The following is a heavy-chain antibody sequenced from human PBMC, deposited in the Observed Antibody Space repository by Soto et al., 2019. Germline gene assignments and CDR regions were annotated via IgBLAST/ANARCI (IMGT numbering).Heavy chain of an antibody. D-gene: IGHD6-13*01. Sequence: SETLSLTCTVSGGSVSSGSYYWSWIRQPPGKGLEWIGYIYYSGSTNYSPSLKSRVTISVDTSKNQFSLKLSSVTAADTAVYYCASEAAAGTYCFDYWGQGTLVTVSS. CDR1: GGSVSSGSYY. J-gene: IGHJ4*02. CDR3: ASEAAAGTYCFDY. V-gene: IGHV4-61*01. CDR2: IYYSGST.